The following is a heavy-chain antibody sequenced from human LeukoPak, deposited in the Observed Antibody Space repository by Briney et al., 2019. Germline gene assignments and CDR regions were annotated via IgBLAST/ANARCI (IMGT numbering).Heavy chain of an antibody. CDR2: IYTSGST. D-gene: IGHD3-10*01. Sequence: KPSETLSLTCTVSGGSISSYYWSWIRQPAGKGLEWIGRIYTSGSTNYNPSLKSRVTMSVDTSKNQFSLKLSSVTAADTAVYYCARAPMVRGTKLSYYMDVWGKGTTVTVSS. CDR3: ARAPMVRGTKLSYYMDV. J-gene: IGHJ6*03. CDR1: GGSISSYY. V-gene: IGHV4-4*07.